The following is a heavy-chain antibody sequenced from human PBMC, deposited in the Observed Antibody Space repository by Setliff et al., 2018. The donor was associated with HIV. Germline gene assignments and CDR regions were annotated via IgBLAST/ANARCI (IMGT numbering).Heavy chain of an antibody. CDR2: INPGGGST. CDR3: AAGGYHDILTGHSNGPHYYYGMDV. Sequence: ASVKVSCKASGYTFTSYYMHWVRQAPGQGLEWMGIINPGGGSTSYAQKFQGRVTMTRDTSTSTVYMELNGLRSEDTALYYCAAGGYHDILTGHSNGPHYYYGMDVWGQGTTVTVSS. V-gene: IGHV1-46*01. CDR1: GYTFTSYY. D-gene: IGHD3-9*01. J-gene: IGHJ6*02.